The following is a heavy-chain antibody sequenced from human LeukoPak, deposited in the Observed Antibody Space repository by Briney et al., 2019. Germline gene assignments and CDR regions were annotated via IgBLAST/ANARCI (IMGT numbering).Heavy chain of an antibody. Sequence: PGGSLRLSCAASGFTFRGSAMHWVRQAPGKGLEWLAVFSRDGINTYYTESVKGRFTISRDNSKNTFYLQMNSLRIEDTAIYYCAAGKLDASGFDFMLPFWGQGTLVSVSS. V-gene: IGHV3-30*10. J-gene: IGHJ4*02. CDR2: FSRDGINT. CDR1: GFTFRGSA. D-gene: IGHD5-12*01. CDR3: AAGKLDASGFDFMLPF.